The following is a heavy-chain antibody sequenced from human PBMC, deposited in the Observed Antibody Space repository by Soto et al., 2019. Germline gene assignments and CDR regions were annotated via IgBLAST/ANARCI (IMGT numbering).Heavy chain of an antibody. V-gene: IGHV4-61*01. CDR2: ISYSGST. D-gene: IGHD1-26*01. Sequence: QVQLQESGPGLVKPSETLSLTCTVSGASVSSGNYYWSWIRQPPGKGLECIGYISYSGSTNYNPSLKSRVTISIDTSKNQFDLKLSSVTAADTAVYYCARGSGSYYAYWGQGTLVTVSS. J-gene: IGHJ4*02. CDR3: ARGSGSYYAY. CDR1: GASVSSGNYY.